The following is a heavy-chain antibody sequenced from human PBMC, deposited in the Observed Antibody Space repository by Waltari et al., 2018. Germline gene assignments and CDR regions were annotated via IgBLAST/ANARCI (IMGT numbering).Heavy chain of an antibody. V-gene: IGHV4-38-2*01. J-gene: IGHJ4*02. Sequence: QVQLQESGPGLVKPSETLSLTCDVSGYSINSGYYCGWSRQSPGKGLEWFATIYRAGDTLYNQALKSRVTISMDTSKNQFSLKLNSVTAADTAVYFCSRQVLGYCTSAACRRLESWGQGTLVTVSS. CDR1: GYSINSGYY. CDR3: SRQVLGYCTSAACRRLES. D-gene: IGHD2-2*03. CDR2: IYRAGDT.